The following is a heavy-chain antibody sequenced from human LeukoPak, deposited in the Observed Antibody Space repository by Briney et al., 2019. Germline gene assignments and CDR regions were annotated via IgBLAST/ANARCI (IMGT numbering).Heavy chain of an antibody. CDR1: GYTFTGYY. CDR2: INPNSGGT. J-gene: IGHJ4*02. CDR3: ARGNLIAAPDY. D-gene: IGHD6-6*01. Sequence: ASVKGSCKASGYTFTGYYMHLVRQAPGQGLEWMGRINPNSGGTNYAQKFQGRVTMTRDTSISTAYMELSRLRSDDTAVYYCARGNLIAAPDYWGQGTLVTVSS. V-gene: IGHV1-2*06.